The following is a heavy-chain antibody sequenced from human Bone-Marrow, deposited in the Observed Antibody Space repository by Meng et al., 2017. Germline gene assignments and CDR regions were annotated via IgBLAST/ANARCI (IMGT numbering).Heavy chain of an antibody. Sequence: SETLSLTCTVSDDSISSYYWSWIRQPPGKGLEWIGEINHSGSTNYNPSLESRATISVDTSQNNLSLKLSSVTAADSAVYYCARGPTAMAHDFDYWGQGTLVTVSS. CDR3: ARGPTAMAHDFDY. D-gene: IGHD6-19*01. CDR2: INHSGST. V-gene: IGHV4-34*01. CDR1: DDSISSYY. J-gene: IGHJ4*02.